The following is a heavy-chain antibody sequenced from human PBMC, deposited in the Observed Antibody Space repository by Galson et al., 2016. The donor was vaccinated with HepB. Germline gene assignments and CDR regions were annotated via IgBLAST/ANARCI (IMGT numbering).Heavy chain of an antibody. CDR3: ASYLIQSWAGSDAFDT. CDR1: GGSISRDNW. CDR2: IFHSGDT. D-gene: IGHD5-18*01. J-gene: IGHJ3*02. V-gene: IGHV4-4*02. Sequence: ETLSLTCAVSGGSISRDNWWSWVRQPPGKGLEWIGEIFHSGDTNYNPSLRSRVTISVDKSKNHVSLKLISVTAADTAMYYCASYLIQSWAGSDAFDTWGRGTMVTVSS.